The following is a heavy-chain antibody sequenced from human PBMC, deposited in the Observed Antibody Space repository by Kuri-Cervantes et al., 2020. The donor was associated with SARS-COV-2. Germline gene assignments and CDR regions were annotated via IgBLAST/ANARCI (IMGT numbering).Heavy chain of an antibody. V-gene: IGHV3-23*01. CDR2: ISGSGGST. D-gene: IGHD2-2*01. Sequence: GGSLKISCAASGFTFSSYAMSWVRQAPGKGLEWVSAISGSGGSTYYADSVKGRFTISRDNSKNTLYLQMNSLRAEDTAVYYCAKDRYQLLPPDAFDIWGQGTMVTVSS. J-gene: IGHJ3*02. CDR1: GFTFSSYA. CDR3: AKDRYQLLPPDAFDI.